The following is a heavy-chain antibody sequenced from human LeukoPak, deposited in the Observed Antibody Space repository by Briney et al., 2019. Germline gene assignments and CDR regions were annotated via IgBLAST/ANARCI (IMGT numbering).Heavy chain of an antibody. CDR3: VRVRYSGSWFPVPNFDC. J-gene: IGHJ4*02. Sequence: GGSLRLSCAASGVTVSGSYMSWVRQALGKGLEWDSVIYTSGDTYYADSVKGRFTISRDSSKNTLYLQMNTLRTEDTAVYYCVRVRYSGSWFPVPNFDCWGQGTLVTVSS. CDR2: IYTSGDT. CDR1: GVTVSGSY. D-gene: IGHD1-26*01. V-gene: IGHV3-66*01.